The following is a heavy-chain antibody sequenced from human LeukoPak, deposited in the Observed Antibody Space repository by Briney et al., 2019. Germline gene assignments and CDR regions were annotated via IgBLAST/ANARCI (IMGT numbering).Heavy chain of an antibody. J-gene: IGHJ4*02. CDR2: IYSGGST. CDR3: ASELYGDQAY. D-gene: IGHD4-17*01. CDR1: GLPVSSNS. V-gene: IGHV3-53*01. Sequence: GGSLRFSCAASGLPVSSNSMSWVRQAQGKGLEWVSVIYSGGSTYYADSVKGRFTISRDNSKNTLYLQMNGLRAEDTAVYYCASELYGDQAYWGQGTLVTVSS.